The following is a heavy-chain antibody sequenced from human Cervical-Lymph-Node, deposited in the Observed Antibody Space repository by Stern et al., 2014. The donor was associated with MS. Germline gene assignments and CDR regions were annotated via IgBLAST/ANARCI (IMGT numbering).Heavy chain of an antibody. CDR3: ASHSYDYGDYGLGSYYYYYGMDV. CDR2: IYPGDSDT. Sequence: VQLMQSGAEVKKPGESLKISCKGSGYSFTSYWIGWVRQMPGKGLEWMGIIYPGDSDTRYSPSFQGQVTISADKPISPASRQWGSLKPSDPAMYYCASHSYDYGDYGLGSYYYYYGMDVWGQGTTVTVSS. CDR1: GYSFTSYW. V-gene: IGHV5-51*01. J-gene: IGHJ6*02. D-gene: IGHD4-17*01.